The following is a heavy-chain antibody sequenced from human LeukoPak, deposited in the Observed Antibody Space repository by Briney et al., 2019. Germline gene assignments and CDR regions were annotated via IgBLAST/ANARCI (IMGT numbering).Heavy chain of an antibody. CDR1: GFTFSSYA. CDR3: ARGGYYDSGRYYFDS. V-gene: IGHV3-30*04. J-gene: IGHJ4*02. D-gene: IGHD3-3*01. CDR2: ISYDGSNK. Sequence: GGSLRLSCAASGFTFSSYAMHWVRQAPGKGLEWVAVISYDGSNKYYADSVKGRFTISRDNSKNTLYLRMNSLRAEDTAVYYCARGGYYDSGRYYFDSWGQGTLVTVSS.